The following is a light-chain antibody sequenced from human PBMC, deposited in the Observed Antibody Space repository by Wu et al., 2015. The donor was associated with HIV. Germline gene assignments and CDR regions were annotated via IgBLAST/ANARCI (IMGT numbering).Light chain of an antibody. CDR3: QQYGSSPPLT. CDR2: GAS. CDR1: QTVSKSN. J-gene: IGKJ4*01. Sequence: EIVLTQPPGTVSLSPGERATLSCRASQTVSKSNLAWYQQKPGQAPRLLIYGASSRATGIPDRFSVSGSGTDFTLTISRLEPEDFAVYYCQQYGSSPPLTFGGGTKVEIK. V-gene: IGKV3-20*01.